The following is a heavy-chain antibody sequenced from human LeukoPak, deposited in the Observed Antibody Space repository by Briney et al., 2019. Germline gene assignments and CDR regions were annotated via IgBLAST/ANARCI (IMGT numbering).Heavy chain of an antibody. D-gene: IGHD3-22*01. CDR2: IKQDGSEK. CDR1: GFTFSNYW. V-gene: IGHV3-7*01. CDR3: ARGSYDSSGPRYFDY. J-gene: IGHJ4*02. Sequence: GGSLRLSCAASGFTFSNYWMHWVRQAPGKGLEWVANIKQDGSEKYYVDSVKGRFTISRDNAKNSLYLQMNSLRAEDTAVYYCARGSYDSSGPRYFDYWGQGTLVTVSS.